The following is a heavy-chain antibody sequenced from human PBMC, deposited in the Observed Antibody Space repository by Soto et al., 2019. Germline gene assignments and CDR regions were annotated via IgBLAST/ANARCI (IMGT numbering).Heavy chain of an antibody. V-gene: IGHV4-39*01. CDR2: IYYSGST. D-gene: IGHD4-17*01. CDR1: GGSISSSSYY. CDR3: ARHEATVVNP. Sequence: SETLSLTCTVSGGSISSSSYYWGWIRQPPGKGLEWIGSIYYSGSTYYNPSLKSRVTISVDTSKNQFSLKLSSVTAADTAVYYCARHEATVVNPWGQGTQVTVSS. J-gene: IGHJ5*02.